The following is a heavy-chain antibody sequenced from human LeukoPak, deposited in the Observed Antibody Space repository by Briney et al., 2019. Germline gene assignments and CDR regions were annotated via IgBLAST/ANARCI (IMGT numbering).Heavy chain of an antibody. CDR3: ARGTHYHDSSEGYDY. J-gene: IGHJ4*02. Sequence: ASVKVSCKASGYTFTGYYMHWVRQAPGQGLEWMGWINPNSGGTNYAQKFQGRVTMTRDTSISTAYMELSRLRSDDTAVYYCARGTHYHDSSEGYDYWGQGTLVTVSS. CDR2: INPNSGGT. D-gene: IGHD3-22*01. CDR1: GYTFTGYY. V-gene: IGHV1-2*02.